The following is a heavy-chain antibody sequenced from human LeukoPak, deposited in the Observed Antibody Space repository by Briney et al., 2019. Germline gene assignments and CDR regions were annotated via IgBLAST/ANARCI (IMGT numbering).Heavy chain of an antibody. CDR1: GFTFSSYG. D-gene: IGHD6-13*01. CDR2: ISYDGSNK. J-gene: IGHJ4*02. CDR3: AKEKQQLVPNYFDY. V-gene: IGHV3-30*18. Sequence: GGSLRLSCAASGFTFSSYGMHWVRQAPGKGLKWVAVISYDGSNKYYADSVKGRFTISRDNSKNTLYLQMNSLRAEDTAVYYCAKEKQQLVPNYFDYWGQGTLVTVSS.